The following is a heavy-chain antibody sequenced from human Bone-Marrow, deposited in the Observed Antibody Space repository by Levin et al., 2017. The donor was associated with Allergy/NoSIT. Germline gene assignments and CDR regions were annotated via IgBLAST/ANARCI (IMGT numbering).Heavy chain of an antibody. Sequence: ASVKVSCKASGYTFTGYYMHWVRQAPGQGLEWMGRINPNSGGTNYAQKFQGRVTMTRDTSISTAYMELSRLRSDDTAVYYCARASLTQYCSGGSCSKHHNWFDPWGQGTLVTVSS. D-gene: IGHD2-15*01. J-gene: IGHJ5*02. CDR1: GYTFTGYY. CDR2: INPNSGGT. V-gene: IGHV1-2*06. CDR3: ARASLTQYCSGGSCSKHHNWFDP.